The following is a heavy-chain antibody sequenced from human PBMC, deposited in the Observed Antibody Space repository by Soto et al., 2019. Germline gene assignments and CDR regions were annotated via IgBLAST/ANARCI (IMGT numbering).Heavy chain of an antibody. D-gene: IGHD1-1*01. CDR3: ARDRYNWTPFDY. Sequence: LRLSCAASGFTFSSYAMHWVRQAPGKGLEWVAVISYDGSNKYYADSVKGRFTISRDNSKNTLYLQMNSLRAEDTAVYYCARDRYNWTPFDYWGQGTLVTVSS. J-gene: IGHJ4*02. V-gene: IGHV3-30-3*01. CDR1: GFTFSSYA. CDR2: ISYDGSNK.